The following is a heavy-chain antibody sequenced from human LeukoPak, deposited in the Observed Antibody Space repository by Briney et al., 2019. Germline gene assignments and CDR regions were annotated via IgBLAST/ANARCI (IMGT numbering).Heavy chain of an antibody. J-gene: IGHJ4*02. Sequence: GGGLRLSCAASGFTFSSYSMNWGRQAPGKGMERVSSISSSSSYIYYADSVKGRFTISRDNAKNSLYLQMNSLRAEDTAVYYCASELWFGELSPGYWGQGTLVTVSS. CDR1: GFTFSSYS. CDR3: ASELWFGELSPGY. V-gene: IGHV3-21*01. CDR2: ISSSSSYI. D-gene: IGHD3-10*01.